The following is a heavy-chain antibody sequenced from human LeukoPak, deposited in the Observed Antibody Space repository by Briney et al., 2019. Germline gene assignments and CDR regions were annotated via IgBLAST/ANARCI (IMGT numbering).Heavy chain of an antibody. Sequence: GGSLRLSCAASGFTFSSYGMQWVRQAPGKGLEWVAVISYDGSDKYYADSVKGRLTISRDNSKTTLYLQMNSLRPEDTAVYFCARDRLGYCSGGTCYSYYFDFWGQGTLVTVSS. D-gene: IGHD2-15*01. J-gene: IGHJ4*02. CDR1: GFTFSSYG. V-gene: IGHV3-30*19. CDR3: ARDRLGYCSGGTCYSYYFDF. CDR2: ISYDGSDK.